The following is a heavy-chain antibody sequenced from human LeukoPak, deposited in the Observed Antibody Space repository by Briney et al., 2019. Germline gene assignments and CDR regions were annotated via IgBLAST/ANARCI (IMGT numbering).Heavy chain of an antibody. CDR2: IKQDESGK. CDR3: ARSGIAVPVTPWG. Sequence: SCVACGVAFRCCSRRWLDHAPGKGREWVGNIKQDESGKYFVDHVKGRFAISKDNVKNSSFLQLYSLSVEDTAVYYCARSGIAVPVTPWGWGPVILVTV. J-gene: IGHJ1*01. V-gene: IGHV3-7*05. D-gene: IGHD6-19*01. CDR1: GVAFRCCS.